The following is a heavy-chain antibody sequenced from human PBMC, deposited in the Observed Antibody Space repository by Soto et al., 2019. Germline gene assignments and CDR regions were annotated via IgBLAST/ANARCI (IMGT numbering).Heavy chain of an antibody. CDR1: GYIFTSYW. CDR3: ARHQHEYAFDI. Sequence: GESLKISCKSSGYIFTSYWIGWVRQMPGKGLECMGIIYPVDSDTRYNPSFQGQVTISAAKSISTAYLQWSSLKASDTAMYYCARHQHEYAFDIWGQGTLVTVSS. CDR2: IYPVDSDT. J-gene: IGHJ3*02. V-gene: IGHV5-51*01.